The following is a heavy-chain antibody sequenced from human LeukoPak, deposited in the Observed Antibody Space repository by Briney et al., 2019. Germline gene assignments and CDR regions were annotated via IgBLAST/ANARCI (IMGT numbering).Heavy chain of an antibody. CDR1: GGSFSGYY. CDR2: INHSGST. V-gene: IGHV4-34*01. D-gene: IGHD5-24*01. Sequence: PSETLSLTCAVYGGSFSGYYWSWIRQPPGKGLEWIGEINHSGSTNYNPSLKSRVTISVDTSKNQFSLKLSSVTAADTAVYYCARARPGGWLQLPEAFGIWGQGTMVTVSS. CDR3: ARARPGGWLQLPEAFGI. J-gene: IGHJ3*02.